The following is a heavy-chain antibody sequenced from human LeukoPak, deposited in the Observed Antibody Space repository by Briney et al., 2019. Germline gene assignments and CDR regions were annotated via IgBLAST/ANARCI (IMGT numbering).Heavy chain of an antibody. CDR3: ASNPGTSGWYRSWDY. D-gene: IGHD6-19*01. J-gene: IGHJ4*02. Sequence: GESLKISCKGSGYSFTSYWIGWVRQMPGKGLEWMGIIYPGDSDTRYSPSFQGQVTISADKSISTAYLQWSSLKASDTAMYYCASNPGTSGWYRSWDYWGQGTLVTVSS. CDR2: IYPGDSDT. CDR1: GYSFTSYW. V-gene: IGHV5-51*01.